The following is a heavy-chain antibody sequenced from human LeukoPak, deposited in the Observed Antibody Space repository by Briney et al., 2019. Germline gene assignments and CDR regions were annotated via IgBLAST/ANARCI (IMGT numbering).Heavy chain of an antibody. D-gene: IGHD3-10*01. CDR1: GGSFSGYY. V-gene: IGHV4-34*01. J-gene: IGHJ4*02. CDR3: ATGSRPFDY. CDR2: INHSGST. Sequence: SETLSLTCAVYGGSFSGYYWSWIRQPPGKGLEWIGEINHSGSTNYNPSLKSRVTISVDTSKNQFSLKLSSVTAADTAVYYCATGSRPFDYWGQGTLVTVSS.